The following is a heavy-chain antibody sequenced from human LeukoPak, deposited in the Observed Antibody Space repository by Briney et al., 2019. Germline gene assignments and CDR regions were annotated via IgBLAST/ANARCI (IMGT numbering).Heavy chain of an antibody. D-gene: IGHD6-13*01. Sequence: PGGSLRLSCAASGFTFSTYFMGWVRQAPGKGLECVANMTPDGHEEYCVDSVKGRFTISRDNAWNSLFLQMNNLRAEDTAVYYCLRDRGYSTYDCWGQGTLVTVSS. CDR3: LRDRGYSTYDC. V-gene: IGHV3-7*01. CDR1: GFTFSTYF. J-gene: IGHJ4*02. CDR2: MTPDGHEE.